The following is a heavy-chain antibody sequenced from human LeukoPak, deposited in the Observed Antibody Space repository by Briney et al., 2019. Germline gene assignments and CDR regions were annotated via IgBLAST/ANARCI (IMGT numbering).Heavy chain of an antibody. J-gene: IGHJ4*02. V-gene: IGHV3-15*01. D-gene: IGHD3-10*01. CDR3: TTEVIDY. Sequence: GGSLTLSCEVSGFSLTTYAVSWVRQAPGKGLEWVGRIKSKTDGGTTDYAAPVKGRFTISRDDSKNTLYLQMNSLKTEDTAVYYCTTEVIDYWGQGTLVTVSP. CDR1: GFSLTTYA. CDR2: IKSKTDGGTT.